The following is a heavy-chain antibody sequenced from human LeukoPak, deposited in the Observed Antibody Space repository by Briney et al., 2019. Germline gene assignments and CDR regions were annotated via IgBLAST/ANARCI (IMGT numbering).Heavy chain of an antibody. Sequence: GGSLRLSCAASGFTFNSYGMSWVRQAPGKGLEWVSAINGGGGSTYYADSVKGRFTISRDNSKNTLYLQMNSLRAEDTAVYYCAKGYGWEASYYYYYMDVWGKGTTITISS. D-gene: IGHD1-26*01. CDR1: GFTFNSYG. J-gene: IGHJ6*03. V-gene: IGHV3-23*01. CDR2: INGGGGST. CDR3: AKGYGWEASYYYYYMDV.